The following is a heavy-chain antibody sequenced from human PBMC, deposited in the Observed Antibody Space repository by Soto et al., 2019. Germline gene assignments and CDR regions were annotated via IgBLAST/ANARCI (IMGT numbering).Heavy chain of an antibody. V-gene: IGHV3-30*18. Sequence: GGSLRLSCAASGFTFSSYGMHWVRQAPGKGLEWVAVISYDGSNKYYADSVKGRFTISRDNSKNTLYLQMNSLRAEDTAVYYCAKTPLLVRGVTQYYYYGMDVWGQGTTVTVSS. D-gene: IGHD3-10*01. CDR1: GFTFSSYG. CDR2: ISYDGSNK. J-gene: IGHJ6*02. CDR3: AKTPLLVRGVTQYYYYGMDV.